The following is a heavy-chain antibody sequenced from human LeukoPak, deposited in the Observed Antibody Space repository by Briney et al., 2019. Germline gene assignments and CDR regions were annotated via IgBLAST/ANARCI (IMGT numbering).Heavy chain of an antibody. J-gene: IGHJ4*02. Sequence: ASVKVSCKASGYTFTGYYMHWVRQAPGQGLEWMGWINPNSGGTNYAQKFQGRVAMTRDTSISTAYMELSRLRSDDTAVYYCARDSPLVGAAIRVDDYCGQGTLVTVSS. CDR1: GYTFTGYY. V-gene: IGHV1-2*02. CDR3: ARDSPLVGAAIRVDDY. D-gene: IGHD1-26*01. CDR2: INPNSGGT.